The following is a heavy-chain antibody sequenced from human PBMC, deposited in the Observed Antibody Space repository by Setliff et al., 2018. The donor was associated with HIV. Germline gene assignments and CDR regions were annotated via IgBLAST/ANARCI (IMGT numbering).Heavy chain of an antibody. CDR1: GYAFTSQF. D-gene: IGHD3-22*01. CDR2: INPSGGRT. Sequence: ASVKVSCKASGYAFTSQFMHWVRQAPGQGLEWTGLINPSGGRTSYAQKFQGRLTMTRDTSRSTVYMELSSLRSEDTAVYYCARCYYDSSGPTDAFDIWGQGTVVTVSS. CDR3: ARCYYDSSGPTDAFDI. V-gene: IGHV1-46*01. J-gene: IGHJ3*02.